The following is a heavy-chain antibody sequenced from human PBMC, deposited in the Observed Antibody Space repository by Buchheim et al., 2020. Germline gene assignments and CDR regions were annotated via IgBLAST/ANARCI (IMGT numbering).Heavy chain of an antibody. CDR2: IKPDGSEK. D-gene: IGHD3-22*01. CDR3: ARGDYYESSGYYTDAFDI. J-gene: IGHJ3*02. Sequence: EVQLVESGGGLVKPGGSLRLSCAASGFTFNSYWMGWVRQAPGKGLEWVGNIKPDGSEKYYIDSVKGRFTISRDNAKNSLYLQMNSLRAKDTALYYCARGDYYESSGYYTDAFDIWGQGT. V-gene: IGHV3-7*01. CDR1: GFTFNSYW.